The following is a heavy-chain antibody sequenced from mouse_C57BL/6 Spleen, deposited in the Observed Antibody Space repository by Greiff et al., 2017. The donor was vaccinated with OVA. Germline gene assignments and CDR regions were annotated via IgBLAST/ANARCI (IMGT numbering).Heavy chain of an antibody. V-gene: IGHV1-69*01. J-gene: IGHJ2*01. D-gene: IGHD1-1*01. CDR2: IYPSDSYT. CDR3: ARDYYGAYFDY. Sequence: QVQLQQPGAELVMPGASVKLSCKASGYTFTSYWMHWVKQRPGQGLEWIGEIYPSDSYTNYNQKFKGKSTLTVDKSSSTAYMQLSSLTSEDSAVYYCARDYYGAYFDYWGQGTTLTVSS. CDR1: GYTFTSYW.